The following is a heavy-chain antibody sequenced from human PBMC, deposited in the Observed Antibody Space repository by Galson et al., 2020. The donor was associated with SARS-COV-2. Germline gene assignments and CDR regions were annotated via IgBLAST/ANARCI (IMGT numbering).Heavy chain of an antibody. CDR2: INQDGSEN. D-gene: IGHD3-3*01. V-gene: IGHV3-7*03. CDR1: GFTFSNYW. Sequence: GGSLRLSCAASGFTFSNYWMNWVRQAPGKGLEWVANINQDGSENYYVDSVKRRFTISRDNAKNSLYLQMNSLRAEDTAVYYCVRWSYDFWSGYDDYYFDYWGQGTLATVSS. CDR3: VRWSYDFWSGYDDYYFDY. J-gene: IGHJ4*02.